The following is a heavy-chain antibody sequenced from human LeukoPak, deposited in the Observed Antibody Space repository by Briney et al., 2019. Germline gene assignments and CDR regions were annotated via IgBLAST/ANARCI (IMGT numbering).Heavy chain of an antibody. J-gene: IGHJ4*02. CDR2: INHSGST. CDR3: ARARQDYGDLIDY. CDR1: GGSFSGYY. Sequence: SETLSLTCAVYGGSFSGYYWSWIRQPPGKGLEWIGEINHSGSTNYNPSLKSRVTISVDTSKNQFSLKLSSVTAADTAVYYCARARQDYGDLIDYWGQGTLVTVSS. D-gene: IGHD4-17*01. V-gene: IGHV4-34*01.